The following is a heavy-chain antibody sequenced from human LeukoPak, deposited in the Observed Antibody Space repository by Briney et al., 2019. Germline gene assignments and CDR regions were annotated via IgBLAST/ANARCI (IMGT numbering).Heavy chain of an antibody. CDR1: GGSISSSSYY. J-gene: IGHJ4*02. Sequence: TLSLTCTVSGGSISSSSYYWGWSRQPPGKGLEWIGHIYYSGSTYYNPSLKSRVTISVDTSKNQFSLKLSSVTAADTAVYYCARSRSGYYGDVDYWGQGTLVTVSS. CDR3: ARSRSGYYGDVDY. CDR2: IYYSGST. D-gene: IGHD3-3*01. V-gene: IGHV4-31*03.